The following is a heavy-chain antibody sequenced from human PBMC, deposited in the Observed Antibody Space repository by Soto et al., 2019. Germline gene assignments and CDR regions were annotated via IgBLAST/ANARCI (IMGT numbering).Heavy chain of an antibody. CDR3: ARLRRDWGDAFDL. Sequence: QVQLVQSGADGKMPGSSVKVSCKTSGGPFGSSAISWVQQAPAQGLEWMGEIIPVFDKANYAQNFQGRLTITADEPTGTVSMQLSSLISEDTAVYFCARLRRDWGDAFDLWGLGTFVTVSS. D-gene: IGHD3-16*01. V-gene: IGHV1-69*01. J-gene: IGHJ3*01. CDR2: IIPVFDKA. CDR1: GGPFGSSA.